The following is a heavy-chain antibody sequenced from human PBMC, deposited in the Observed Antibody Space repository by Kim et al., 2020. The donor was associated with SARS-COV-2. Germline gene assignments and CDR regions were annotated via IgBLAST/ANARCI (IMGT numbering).Heavy chain of an antibody. Sequence: GGSLRLSCAASGFTFSDYYMSWIRQAPGKGLEWVSYISSSSRYTNYADSVKGRFTISRDNAKNSLYLQMNSLRAEDTAVYYCARASSYYYYYGMDVWGQGTTVTVSS. D-gene: IGHD6-13*01. V-gene: IGHV3-11*06. CDR1: GFTFSDYY. CDR3: ARASSYYYYYGMDV. CDR2: ISSSSRYT. J-gene: IGHJ6*02.